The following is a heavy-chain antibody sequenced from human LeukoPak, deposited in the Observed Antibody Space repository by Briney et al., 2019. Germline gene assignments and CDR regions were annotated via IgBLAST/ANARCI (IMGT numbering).Heavy chain of an antibody. D-gene: IGHD6-19*01. CDR2: IDHSGST. CDR3: ARGGAVNGFDI. J-gene: IGHJ3*02. Sequence: PSETLSLTCGVSGGTFSNFFWNWIRQTPGKGLEWIGQIDHSGSTGYNSSLKSRVTISVDTSKTHFSLNLTSLTAADTAVYYCARGGAVNGFDIWGQGTRVTVSS. CDR1: GGTFSNFF. V-gene: IGHV4-34*01.